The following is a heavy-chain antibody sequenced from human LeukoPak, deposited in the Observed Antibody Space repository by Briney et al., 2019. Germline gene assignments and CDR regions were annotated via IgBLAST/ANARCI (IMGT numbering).Heavy chain of an antibody. CDR2: IKQDGSEK. CDR3: ARAALGGSYRKPDY. D-gene: IGHD1-26*01. V-gene: IGHV3-7*01. Sequence: GGSLRLSCAASGFTFSSYWMSWVRQAPGKGLEWVANIKQDGSEKYYVDSVKGRFTISRDNAKNSLYLQMNSLRAEDTAVYYCARAALGGSYRKPDYWGQGTLVTVSS. J-gene: IGHJ4*02. CDR1: GFTFSSYW.